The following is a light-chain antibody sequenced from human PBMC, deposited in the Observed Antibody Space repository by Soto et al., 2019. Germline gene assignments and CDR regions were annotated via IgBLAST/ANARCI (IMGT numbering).Light chain of an antibody. V-gene: IGLV2-8*01. Sequence: QSALTQPPSASGSPGQSVTISCTGTSGDVGAYDYVSWYQQHPGKAPKLLIYEVTKRPLGVPDRFSGSKYGNAASLTVSGLQAEDEADYYCSSYAGSNYPYVFGTGTKLTVL. CDR2: EVT. CDR1: SGDVGAYDY. CDR3: SSYAGSNYPYV. J-gene: IGLJ1*01.